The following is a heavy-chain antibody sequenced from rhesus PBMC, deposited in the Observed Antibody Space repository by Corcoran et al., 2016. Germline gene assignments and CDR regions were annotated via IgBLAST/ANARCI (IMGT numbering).Heavy chain of an antibody. CDR2: NDPSVSET. CDR3: AKEDGSSFFDY. V-gene: IGHV5-2*01. Sequence: EVQLVQSGAEVKRPGESLTISCKTSGYSFTSSWIRLVRQMPGKGLEWRGANDPSVSETRYSPSFQGQVTSSADKSISTAYLQWSSLKASDSATYYCAKEDGSSFFDYWGQGVLVTVSS. D-gene: IGHD4-29*01. CDR1: GYSFTSSW. J-gene: IGHJ4*01.